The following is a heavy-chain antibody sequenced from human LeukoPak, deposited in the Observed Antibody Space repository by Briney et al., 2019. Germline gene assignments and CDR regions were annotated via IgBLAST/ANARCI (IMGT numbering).Heavy chain of an antibody. V-gene: IGHV4-61*02. CDR1: GGSITSDNYY. D-gene: IGHD6-6*01. J-gene: IGHJ4*02. Sequence: PSETLSLTCTVSGGSITSDNYYWSWIRQPAGKVREWIGRIYASGNTNYNPSLKSRITISVDTSKSQFSLKLSSVTAADTAVYYCARDLFGGASSSDYWGQGTLVTVSS. CDR3: ARDLFGGASSSDY. CDR2: IYASGNT.